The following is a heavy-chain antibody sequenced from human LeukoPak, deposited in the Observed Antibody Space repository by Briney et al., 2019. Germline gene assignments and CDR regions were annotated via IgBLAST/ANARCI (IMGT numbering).Heavy chain of an antibody. J-gene: IGHJ4*02. Sequence: ASVKVSCKASGYTFTSQAMNWVRQAPGQGLEWMGWISGSTGNTNYAQKIQGRVTMTTDTSTSTAYMELRSLSFDDTAIYYCARSGRGTYYYFDYWGQGTLVTVSS. V-gene: IGHV1-18*01. CDR3: ARSGRGTYYYFDY. D-gene: IGHD1-26*01. CDR1: GYTFTSQA. CDR2: ISGSTGNT.